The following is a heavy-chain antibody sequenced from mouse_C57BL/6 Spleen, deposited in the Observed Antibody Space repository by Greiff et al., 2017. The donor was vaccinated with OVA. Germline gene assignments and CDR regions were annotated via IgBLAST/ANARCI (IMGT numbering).Heavy chain of an antibody. Sequence: VMLVESGPELVKPGASVKISCKASGYAFSSSWMNWVKQRPGKGLEWIGRIYPGDGDTNYNGKFKGKATLTADKSSSTAYMQLSSLTSEDSAVYFCARLGAAQTGDAMDYWGQGTSVTVSS. D-gene: IGHD3-2*02. J-gene: IGHJ4*01. CDR1: GYAFSSSW. V-gene: IGHV1-82*01. CDR2: IYPGDGDT. CDR3: ARLGAAQTGDAMDY.